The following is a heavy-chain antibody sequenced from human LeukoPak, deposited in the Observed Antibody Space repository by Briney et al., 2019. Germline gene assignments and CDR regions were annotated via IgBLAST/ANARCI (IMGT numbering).Heavy chain of an antibody. CDR2: IRNKVNSYTT. V-gene: IGHV3-72*01. Sequence: GVSLRLSCAASGFTFSAHYMDWVRQAPGKGLEWVGRIRNKVNSYTTEYAASVKGRFTISRDDSRNSLYLQMNSLKTEDTAVYYCASINSEGYWGQGTLVTVST. CDR1: GFTFSAHY. CDR3: ASINSEGY. J-gene: IGHJ4*02. D-gene: IGHD2-21*01.